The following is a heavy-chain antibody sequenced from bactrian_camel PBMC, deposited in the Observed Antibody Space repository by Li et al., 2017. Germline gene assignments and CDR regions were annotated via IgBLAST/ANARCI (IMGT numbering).Heavy chain of an antibody. Sequence: HVQLVESGGGSVQAGGSLRLSCAGSGDTYTKYTMGWIRQAPGKEREGVAVIDADGSTSYADSVKGRFAISQDNVQNTLYLQMNSLKAEDTAMYYCASGLRLPTRCRYDYWGQGTQVTVS. CDR3: ASGLRLPTRCRYDY. D-gene: IGHD2*01. CDR1: GDTYTKYT. CDR2: IDADGST. J-gene: IGHJ4*01. V-gene: IGHV3S55*01.